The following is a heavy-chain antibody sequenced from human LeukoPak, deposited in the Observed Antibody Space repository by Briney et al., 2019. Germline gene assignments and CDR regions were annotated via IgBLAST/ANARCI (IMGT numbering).Heavy chain of an antibody. CDR1: GGSFSGYY. CDR3: AGSGGRDWYFDL. J-gene: IGHJ2*01. CDR2: IYTSGST. V-gene: IGHV4-4*08. D-gene: IGHD6-25*01. Sequence: PSETLSLTCAVYGGSFSGYYWSWIRQPPGKGLEWIGRIYTSGSTNYNPSLKSRVTISVDTSKNQFSLKLSSVTAADTAVYYCAGSGGRDWYFDLWGRGTLVTVSS.